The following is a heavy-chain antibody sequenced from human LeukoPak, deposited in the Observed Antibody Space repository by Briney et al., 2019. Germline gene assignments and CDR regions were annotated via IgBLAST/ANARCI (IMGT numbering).Heavy chain of an antibody. CDR2: IYTSGST. CDR1: GGSISSGSYY. J-gene: IGHJ4*02. D-gene: IGHD6-6*01. CDR3: AREGQQLVPPFDY. V-gene: IGHV4-61*09. Sequence: SQTLSLTCTVSGGSISSGSYYWSWIRQPAGKGLEWIGHIYTSGSTSYNPSLKSRVVISIDTSKNQFSLKLSSVTAPDTAVYYCAREGQQLVPPFDYWGQGALVTVSS.